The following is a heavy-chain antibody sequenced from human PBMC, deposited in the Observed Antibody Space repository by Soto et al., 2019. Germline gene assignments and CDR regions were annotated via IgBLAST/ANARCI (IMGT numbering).Heavy chain of an antibody. CDR2: ISYDGSNK. V-gene: IGHV3-30-3*01. Sequence: PGGSLRLSCAASGFTFSSYAMHWVRQAPGKGLEWVAVISYDGSNKYYADSVKGRFTISRDNSKNTLYLQMNSLRAEDTAVYYCARAPSGYYYYGMDVWGQGTTVTVS. CDR3: ARAPSGYYYYGMDV. CDR1: GFTFSSYA. J-gene: IGHJ6*02. D-gene: IGHD3-10*01.